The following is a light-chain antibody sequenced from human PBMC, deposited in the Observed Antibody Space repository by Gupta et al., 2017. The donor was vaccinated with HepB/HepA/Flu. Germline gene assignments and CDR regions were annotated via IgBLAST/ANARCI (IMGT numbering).Light chain of an antibody. CDR3: QSYDTSLSGVV. CDR1: SSNIGAGYD. V-gene: IGLV1-40*01. Sequence: QSVLTQPPSVSGAPGQRVTISCTGSSSNIGAGYDVHWYQQLPGTAPKLRIDVNNNRPSGVPDRFSGSKSGSSASLAITGLQAEDEVDYYCQSYDTSLSGVVFGGGTQLTVL. J-gene: IGLJ2*01. CDR2: VNN.